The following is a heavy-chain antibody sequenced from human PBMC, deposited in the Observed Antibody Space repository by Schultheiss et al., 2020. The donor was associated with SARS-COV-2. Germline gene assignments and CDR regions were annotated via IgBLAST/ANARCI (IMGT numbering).Heavy chain of an antibody. CDR1: GFTFSDYY. V-gene: IGHV3-23*01. Sequence: GGSLRLSCAASGFTFSDYYMSWVRQAPGKGLEWVSAISGSGGSTYYADSVKGRFTISRDNSKNTLYLQMNSLRAEDTAVYYCASLELRYFDPDDYWGQGTLVTVSS. CDR3: ASLELRYFDPDDY. CDR2: ISGSGGST. D-gene: IGHD3-9*01. J-gene: IGHJ4*02.